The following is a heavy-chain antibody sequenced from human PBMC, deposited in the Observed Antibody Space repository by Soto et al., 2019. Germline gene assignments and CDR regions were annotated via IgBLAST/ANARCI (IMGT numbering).Heavy chain of an antibody. V-gene: IGHV1-18*01. Sequence: QVQLVQSGAEVKKPGASVQVSCKASGYTFTSYGIRWVRQAPGQGREWMGWISAYNGNTNYAQKLQGRGTMTTDTSTRTAYMELRSLRSDETAVYYCARRSGAGPPKTYYYGSGSYYFDYWGQGTLVTVSS. CDR2: ISAYNGNT. CDR1: GYTFTSYG. J-gene: IGHJ4*02. CDR3: ARRSGAGPPKTYYYGSGSYYFDY. D-gene: IGHD3-10*01.